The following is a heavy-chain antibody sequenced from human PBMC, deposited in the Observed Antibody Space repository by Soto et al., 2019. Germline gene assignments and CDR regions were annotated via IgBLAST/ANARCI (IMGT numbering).Heavy chain of an antibody. J-gene: IGHJ5*02. CDR1: GYTFTSYG. Sequence: QVQLVQSGAEVKKPGASVKVSCKASGYTFTSYGITCLRQAPGQGLEWMGWISAYNGNTNKAQKLQGRFIMTTATSTSTAYMESRSARSDDTAVYSCPRESAVAALDPLGQGTLVTLSS. D-gene: IGHD6-19*01. CDR3: PRESAVAALDP. V-gene: IGHV1-18*01. CDR2: ISAYNGNT.